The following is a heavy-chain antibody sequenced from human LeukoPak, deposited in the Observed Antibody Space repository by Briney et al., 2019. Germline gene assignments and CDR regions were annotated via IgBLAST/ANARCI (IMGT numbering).Heavy chain of an antibody. CDR1: GFTFSGSA. V-gene: IGHV3-73*01. D-gene: IGHD6-13*01. CDR2: IRSKANSYAT. Sequence: GGSLRLSCAASGFTFSGSAMHWVRQASGKGLEWVGRIRSKANSYATAYAASVKGRFTISRDDSKNTAYLQMNSLKTEDTAVYYCARDLEQQLHDYWGQGTLVTVSS. J-gene: IGHJ4*02. CDR3: ARDLEQQLHDY.